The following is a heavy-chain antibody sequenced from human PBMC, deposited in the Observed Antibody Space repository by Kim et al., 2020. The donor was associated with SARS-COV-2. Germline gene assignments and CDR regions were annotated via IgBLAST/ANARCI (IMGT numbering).Heavy chain of an antibody. D-gene: IGHD4-17*01. Sequence: GGSLRLSCAVSGFTFDDYPMHWVRQAPGRGLEWVSLISWDGERTKYADSVKGRFTISRDNTKNSLFLQMSSLSAEDSAFYYCARDLSTTTQSYYFDLWGQDTLVTVSS. CDR1: GFTFDDYP. CDR2: ISWDGERT. J-gene: IGHJ4*02. CDR3: ARDLSTTTQSYYFDL. V-gene: IGHV3-43*01.